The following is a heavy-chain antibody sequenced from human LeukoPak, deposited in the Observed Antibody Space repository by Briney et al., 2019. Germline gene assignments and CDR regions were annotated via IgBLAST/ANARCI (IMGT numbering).Heavy chain of an antibody. J-gene: IGHJ4*02. CDR2: IKQDGSEK. CDR1: GYSFTSYW. D-gene: IGHD2-2*02. Sequence: GESLKISCKGSGYSFTSYWIGWVRQAPGKGLEWVANIKQDGSEKYYVDSVKGRFTISRDNAKNSLYLQMNSLRAEDTAVYYCARERVPAAISDYFDYWGQGTLVTVSS. CDR3: ARERVPAAISDYFDY. V-gene: IGHV3-7*01.